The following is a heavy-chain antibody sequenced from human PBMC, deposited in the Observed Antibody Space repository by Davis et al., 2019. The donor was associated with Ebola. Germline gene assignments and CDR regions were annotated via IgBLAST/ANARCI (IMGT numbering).Heavy chain of an antibody. J-gene: IGHJ4*02. Sequence: MPSETLSLTCPVPGGSVSNYYWSWIRQPPGKGLEWIGYIYYRGSTNYNPPLKSRVTTSVDTSKNQFSLKLSSVTAADTAVYYCARGLAPRGGEYYFDYWGQGTLVTVSS. D-gene: IGHD3-16*01. CDR1: GGSVSNYY. CDR3: ARGLAPRGGEYYFDY. V-gene: IGHV4-59*02. CDR2: IYYRGST.